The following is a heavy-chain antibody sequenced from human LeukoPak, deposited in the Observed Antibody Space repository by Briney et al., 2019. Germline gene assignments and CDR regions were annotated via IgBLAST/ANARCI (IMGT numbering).Heavy chain of an antibody. J-gene: IGHJ4*02. Sequence: PGGSLRLSXXASGXTFSSYAMSWVRQAPGKGLEWVSGISGGGGGTYSADSVKGRFTISRDNSKNTLYLQMNSLRAEDTAVYYCARRSDYFDCWGQGTLVTVSS. CDR1: GXTFSSYA. V-gene: IGHV3-23*01. D-gene: IGHD3-3*01. CDR2: ISGGGGGT. CDR3: ARRSDYFDC.